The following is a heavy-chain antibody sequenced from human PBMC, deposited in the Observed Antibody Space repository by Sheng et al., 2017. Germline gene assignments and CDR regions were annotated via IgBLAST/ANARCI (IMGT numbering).Heavy chain of an antibody. CDR1: GGSIISYY. V-gene: IGHV4-59*01. Sequence: QVQLQESGPGLVKPSETLSLTCTVSGGSIISYYWSWIRQPPGKGLEWIGYIYYSGSTNYNPSLKSRVTISVDTSKNQFSLKLSSVTAADTAVYYCARARGYSYGYAPFDYWGQGTLVTVSS. CDR3: ARARGYSYGYAPFDY. D-gene: IGHD5-18*01. CDR2: IYYSGST. J-gene: IGHJ4*02.